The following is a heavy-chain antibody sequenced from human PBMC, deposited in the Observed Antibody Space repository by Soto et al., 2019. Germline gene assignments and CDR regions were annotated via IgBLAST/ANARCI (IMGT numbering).Heavy chain of an antibody. CDR3: ARHCAVAGTYCGMDV. CDR2: IDPSDSYT. J-gene: IGHJ6*02. CDR1: GYSFTSYW. V-gene: IGHV5-10-1*01. D-gene: IGHD6-19*01. Sequence: LGESLKISCKGSGYSFTSYWISWVRQMPGKGLEWMGRIDPSDSYTNYSPSFQGHVTISADKSISTAYLQWSSLKASDTAMYYCARHCAVAGTYCGMDVWGQGTTVTVSS.